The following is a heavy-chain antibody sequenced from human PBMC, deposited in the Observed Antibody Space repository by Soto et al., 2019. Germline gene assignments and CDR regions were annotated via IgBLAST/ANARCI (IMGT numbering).Heavy chain of an antibody. V-gene: IGHV4-39*01. J-gene: IGHJ6*02. Sequence: KPSETLSLTCTVSGGSISSSSYYWGWIRQPPGKGLEWIGSIYYSGSTYYNPSLKSRVTISVDTSKNQFSLKLSSVTAADTAVYYCARLPYYYGSGSYYNEDYYYGMDVWGQGTTVTVSS. D-gene: IGHD3-10*01. CDR1: GGSISSSSYY. CDR3: ARLPYYYGSGSYYNEDYYYGMDV. CDR2: IYYSGST.